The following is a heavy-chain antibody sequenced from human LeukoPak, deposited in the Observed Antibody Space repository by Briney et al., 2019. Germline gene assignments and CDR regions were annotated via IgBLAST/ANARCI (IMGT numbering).Heavy chain of an antibody. CDR3: AHASQYYYDSSGKTDPFDY. CDR1: GDTFSSYA. Sequence: GASVKVSCKASGDTFSSYAISWVRQAPGQGLEWMGGIIPIFGTANYAQKFQGRVTITADESTSTAYMELSSLRSEDTAVYYCAHASQYYYDSSGKTDPFDYWGQGTLVTVSS. D-gene: IGHD3-22*01. V-gene: IGHV1-69*13. J-gene: IGHJ4*02. CDR2: IIPIFGTA.